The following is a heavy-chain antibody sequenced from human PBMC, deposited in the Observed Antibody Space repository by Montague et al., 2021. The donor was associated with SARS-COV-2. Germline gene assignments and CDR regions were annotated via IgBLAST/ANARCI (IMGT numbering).Heavy chain of an antibody. V-gene: IGHV4-4*07. CDR1: GDSISSFY. D-gene: IGHD5-12*01. CDR3: ARAHSGSWAHLDN. CDR2: IYASGGT. J-gene: IGHJ4*02. Sequence: SETLSLTCTVSGDSISSFYWNWIRQPAGKGLEWIGRIYASGGTXXXPSXKSRVTISVDTSKNQFSLKLTSVTAADTAVYYCARAHSGSWAHLDNWGQGSLVTVSS.